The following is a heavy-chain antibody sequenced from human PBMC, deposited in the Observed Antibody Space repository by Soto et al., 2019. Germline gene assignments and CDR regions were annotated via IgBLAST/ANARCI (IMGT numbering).Heavy chain of an antibody. V-gene: IGHV1-18*01. Sequence: GASVNVSCKSSGYSFTNYCITWVRLAPGQGLEWMGWISGYNGDTNYLQNLQGRVTVTKDTSTNTAYMELKSLRSDDTAVYYCARAARDFSGSYSIYWGQGTVVTVSS. CDR1: GYSFTNYC. D-gene: IGHD1-26*01. J-gene: IGHJ4*02. CDR3: ARAARDFSGSYSIY. CDR2: ISGYNGDT.